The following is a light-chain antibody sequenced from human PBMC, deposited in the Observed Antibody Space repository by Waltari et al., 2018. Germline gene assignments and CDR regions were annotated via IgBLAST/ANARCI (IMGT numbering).Light chain of an antibody. J-gene: IGKJ3*01. Sequence: AIRITQSPSSLSASTGDRVTITCRASQGISSYLAWYQQKPGKAPKVLIYAASTLQSGVPSRFSGSGSGTDFTLTISCLQSEDFAIYYCQQYNNFPFTFGPGTTV. CDR1: QGISSY. CDR2: AAS. V-gene: IGKV1-8*01. CDR3: QQYNNFPFT.